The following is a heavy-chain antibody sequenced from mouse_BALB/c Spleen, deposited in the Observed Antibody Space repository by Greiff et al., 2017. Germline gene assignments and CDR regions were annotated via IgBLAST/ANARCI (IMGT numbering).Heavy chain of an antibody. CDR2: ISSGGST. CDR1: GFTFSSYA. D-gene: IGHD2-4*01. V-gene: IGHV5-6-5*01. CDR3: ARADYYDYLFDY. J-gene: IGHJ2*01. Sequence: EVQRVESGGGLVKPGGSLKLSCAASGFTFSSYAMSWVRQTPEKRLEWVASISSGGSTYYPDSVKGRFTISRDNARNILYLQMSSLRSEDTAMYYCARADYYDYLFDYWGQGTTLTVSS.